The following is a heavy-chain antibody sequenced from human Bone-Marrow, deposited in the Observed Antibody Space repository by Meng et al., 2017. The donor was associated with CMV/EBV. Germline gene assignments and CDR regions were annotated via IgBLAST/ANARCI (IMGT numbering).Heavy chain of an antibody. Sequence: GESLKISCVVSGFTFSSYDMNWVRQAPGKGLEWLADISTTGNSKYYVDSLKGRFTISRDNAKNSLYLQMDSLRAEDTAVYYCARVAQYCTSTNCYPLFDYWGQGTLVTVSS. V-gene: IGHV3-48*03. J-gene: IGHJ4*02. CDR2: ISTTGNSK. CDR1: GFTFSSYD. CDR3: ARVAQYCTSTNCYPLFDY. D-gene: IGHD2-2*01.